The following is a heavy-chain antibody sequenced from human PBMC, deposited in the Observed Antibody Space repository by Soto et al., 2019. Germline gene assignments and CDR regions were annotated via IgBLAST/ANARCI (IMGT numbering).Heavy chain of an antibody. CDR1: GYTFTSYD. Sequence: QVQLVQSGAEVKKPGASVKVSCKASGYTFTSYDINWVRQATGQGLEWMGWMNPNSGNTGYAQKFQGRVTMTRNTSISTAYMELSSLRSEDMAVYYCARPPRNGRGNWFDPWGQGTLVTVSS. V-gene: IGHV1-8*01. J-gene: IGHJ5*02. CDR3: ARPPRNGRGNWFDP. CDR2: MNPNSGNT.